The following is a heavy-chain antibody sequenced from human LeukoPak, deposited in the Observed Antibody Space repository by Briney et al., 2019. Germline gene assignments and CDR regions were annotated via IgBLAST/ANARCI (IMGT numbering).Heavy chain of an antibody. Sequence: GGSLRLSCSASGFTFSSYAMHWVRQAPGKGLEWGAVISYDGSNKYYADSVKGRFTISRDNSKNTLYLQMNSLRAEDTAVYYCAGEGATKQVFDYWGQGTLVTVSS. J-gene: IGHJ4*02. CDR3: AGEGATKQVFDY. CDR1: GFTFSSYA. CDR2: ISYDGSNK. V-gene: IGHV3-30-3*01. D-gene: IGHD1-26*01.